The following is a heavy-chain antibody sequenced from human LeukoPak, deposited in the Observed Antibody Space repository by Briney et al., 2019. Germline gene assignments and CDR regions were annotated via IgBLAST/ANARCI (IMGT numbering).Heavy chain of an antibody. CDR3: AKDLFLSCGGDCYVDY. D-gene: IGHD2-21*01. CDR1: GFTFSSYG. Sequence: PGGSLRLSCVESGFTFSSYGMHWVRQAPGKGLGGGAFIRYDGSNKYYADSVKGRFPISRDNSKNTLYLQMNSLRAEDTAVYYCAKDLFLSCGGDCYVDYWGQGTLVTVSA. J-gene: IGHJ4*02. CDR2: IRYDGSNK. V-gene: IGHV3-30*02.